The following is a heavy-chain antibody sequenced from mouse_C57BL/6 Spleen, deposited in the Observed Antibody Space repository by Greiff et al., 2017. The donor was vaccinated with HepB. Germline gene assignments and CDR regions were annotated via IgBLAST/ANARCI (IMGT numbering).Heavy chain of an antibody. CDR2: IWTGGGT. J-gene: IGHJ3*01. D-gene: IGHD1-1*01. V-gene: IGHV2-9-1*01. Sequence: VQGVESGPGLVAPSQSLSITCTVSGFSLTSYAISWVRQPPGKGLEWLGVIWTGGGTNYNSALKSRLSISKDNSKSQVFLKMNSLQTDDTARYYCAGYYYGSSPFAYWGQGTLVTVSA. CDR1: GFSLTSYA. CDR3: AGYYYGSSPFAY.